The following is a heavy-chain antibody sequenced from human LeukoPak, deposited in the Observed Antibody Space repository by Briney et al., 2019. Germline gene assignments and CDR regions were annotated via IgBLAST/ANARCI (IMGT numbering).Heavy chain of an antibody. D-gene: IGHD3-22*01. CDR2: ISAYNGNT. CDR1: GYTFTSYG. J-gene: IGHJ3*02. Sequence: GASVKVSCKASGYTFTSYGISWVRQAPGQGLEWMGWISAYNGNTNYAQKLQGRVTMTTDTSTSTAYMELRSLRSDDTAVYYCATEDYYDSSGYSRVDIWGQGTMVTVSS. CDR3: ATEDYYDSSGYSRVDI. V-gene: IGHV1-18*01.